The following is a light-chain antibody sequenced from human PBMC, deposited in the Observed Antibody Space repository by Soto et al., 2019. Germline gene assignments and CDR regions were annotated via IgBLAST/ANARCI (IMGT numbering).Light chain of an antibody. CDR2: DVS. CDR1: QRVTTKY. Sequence: IVLTQSPGTLSLSPGERATLSCRASQRVTTKYLAWFQQKPGQAPRLLMNDVSTRVTGFPDRFSGSGSETYFTLTISRLEPEDFAVYCCQHYGDSPSFGGGTKVEMK. V-gene: IGKV3-20*01. CDR3: QHYGDSPS. J-gene: IGKJ4*01.